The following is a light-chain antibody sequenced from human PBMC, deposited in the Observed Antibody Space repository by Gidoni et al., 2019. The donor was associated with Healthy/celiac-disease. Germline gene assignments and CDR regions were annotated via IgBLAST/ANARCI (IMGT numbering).Light chain of an antibody. CDR1: QSISSW. J-gene: IGKJ1*01. Sequence: IQMTQSPSTLSASVGDRVTITCRASQSISSWLAWYQQKPGKAPKLLIYKASSLESGVPSRFSGSGSGTEFTLTISSLQPDDFATYYCQQCNSYSRTFGQGTKVEIK. V-gene: IGKV1-5*03. CDR3: QQCNSYSRT. CDR2: KAS.